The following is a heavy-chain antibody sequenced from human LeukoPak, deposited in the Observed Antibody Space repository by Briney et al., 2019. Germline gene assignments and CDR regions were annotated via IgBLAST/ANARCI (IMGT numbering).Heavy chain of an antibody. CDR3: ASRKLGNDY. CDR1: GFTFSNYW. CDR2: IKQDGSEK. J-gene: IGHJ4*02. Sequence: GGSLRLSCAASGFTFSNYWMSWVRQAPGKGLEWVANIKQDGSEKYYVDSVKGRFTISRDNAKNSLYLQMNSLRAGDTAVYYCASRKLGNDYWGQGTLVAVSS. V-gene: IGHV3-7*03. D-gene: IGHD7-27*01.